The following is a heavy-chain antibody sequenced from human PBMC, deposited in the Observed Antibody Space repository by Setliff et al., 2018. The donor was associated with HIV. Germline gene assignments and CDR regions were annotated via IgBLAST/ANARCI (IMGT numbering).Heavy chain of an antibody. D-gene: IGHD6-13*01. V-gene: IGHV3-53*01. Sequence: LRLFCAASGFTVSSNYMSWVRQAPGKGLEWVSLIYHGGSTYYADSVKGRFTISRDNSKNTLYLQMNSLRAEETAVYYCARATKTPYSSSWSIPGAFDIWGQGTMVTVS. CDR2: IYHGGST. CDR3: ARATKTPYSSSWSIPGAFDI. CDR1: GFTVSSNY. J-gene: IGHJ3*02.